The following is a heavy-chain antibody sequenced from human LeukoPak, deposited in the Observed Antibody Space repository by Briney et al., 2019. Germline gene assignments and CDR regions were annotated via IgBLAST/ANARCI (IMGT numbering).Heavy chain of an antibody. V-gene: IGHV1-46*01. CDR1: GYTFPSYF. Sequence: GASVKVSCKASGYTFPSYFMHWVRQAPGQGLEWMGIINPTGGSTTYAQKFQGRVTMTRDTSTSTVYMELSSLRSDDTAVYYCARTLVNIVVVVAAEGYGMDVWGQGTTVTVSS. D-gene: IGHD2-15*01. CDR3: ARTLVNIVVVVAAEGYGMDV. J-gene: IGHJ6*02. CDR2: INPTGGST.